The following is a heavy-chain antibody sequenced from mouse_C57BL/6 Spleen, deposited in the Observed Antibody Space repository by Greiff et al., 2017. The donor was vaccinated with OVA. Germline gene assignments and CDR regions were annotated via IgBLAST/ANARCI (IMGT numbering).Heavy chain of an antibody. CDR2: IWTGGGT. Sequence: VKLMESGPGLVAPSQSLSITCTVSGFSLTSYAISWVRQPPGKGLEWLGVIWTGGGTNYNSALKSRLSISKDNSKSQVFLKMNSLQPDDTARYYCARDGGTAQAAFDYWGQGTTLTVSS. CDR3: ARDGGTAQAAFDY. D-gene: IGHD3-2*02. CDR1: GFSLTSYA. J-gene: IGHJ2*01. V-gene: IGHV2-9-1*01.